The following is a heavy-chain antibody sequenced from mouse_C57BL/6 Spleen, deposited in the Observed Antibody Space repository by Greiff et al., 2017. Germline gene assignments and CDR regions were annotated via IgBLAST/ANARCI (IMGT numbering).Heavy chain of an antibody. Sequence: EVKLQESGPGLVKPSQSLSLTCSVTGYSITSGYYWNWIRQFPGNILAWMGYISYDGSNNYNPSLKNRISITRDTAKNQLFRQLNSATTEDTATYYGARDSSGPGAYRGQGTLVTVSA. CDR2: ISYDGSN. V-gene: IGHV3-6*01. CDR3: ARDSSGPGAY. D-gene: IGHD3-2*02. CDR1: GYSITSGYY. J-gene: IGHJ3*01.